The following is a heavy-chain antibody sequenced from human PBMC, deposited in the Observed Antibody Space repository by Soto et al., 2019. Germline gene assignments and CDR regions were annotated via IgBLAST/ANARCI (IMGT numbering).Heavy chain of an antibody. CDR2: IIPIFGTA. V-gene: IGHV1-69*01. CDR1: GGTFSSYA. J-gene: IGHJ5*02. D-gene: IGHD6-19*01. CDR3: AILNSSGWYGGWFDP. Sequence: QVQLVQSGAEVKKPGSSVKVSCKASGGTFSSYAISWVRQAPGQGLAWMGGIIPIFGTANYAQKFQGRVTSTADESTSTAYMERSSLRSEDTAVYYCAILNSSGWYGGWFDPWGQGTLVTVSS.